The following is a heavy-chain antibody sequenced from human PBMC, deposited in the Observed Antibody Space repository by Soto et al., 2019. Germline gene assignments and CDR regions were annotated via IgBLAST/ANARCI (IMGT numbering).Heavy chain of an antibody. CDR3: ARDNYRPIDY. CDR1: GYTFTDLY. D-gene: IGHD3-16*02. J-gene: IGHJ4*02. V-gene: IGHV1-2*02. Sequence: QVQLVQPGAELKKPGASVRVSCKPSGYTFTDLYIHWVRQAPGQGLEWMGWVDPRSRDRRNTQKFPGRVNMSRDTSTSTVYMELNSLTSDDTAVYYCARDNYRPIDYRGQGALVTGSS. CDR2: VDPRSRDR.